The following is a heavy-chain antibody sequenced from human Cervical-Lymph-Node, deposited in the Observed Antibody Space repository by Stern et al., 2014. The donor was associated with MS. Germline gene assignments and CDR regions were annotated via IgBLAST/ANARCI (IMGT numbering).Heavy chain of an antibody. CDR2: MYGGGSS. Sequence: EDQLVESGGSLVQPGGSLRLSCATSGLNVNSHYMSWVRRAPGKGLEWVSVMYGGGSSDYSDSVKGRFTISRDTSKNMVYLQMDSLRAEDTAVYYCARDRGGSLDYFDSWGQGTLVTVSS. V-gene: IGHV3-66*02. CDR3: ARDRGGSLDYFDS. D-gene: IGHD3-10*01. CDR1: GLNVNSHY. J-gene: IGHJ4*02.